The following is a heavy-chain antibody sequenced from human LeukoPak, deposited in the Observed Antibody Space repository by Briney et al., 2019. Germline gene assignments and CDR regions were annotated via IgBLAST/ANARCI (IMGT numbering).Heavy chain of an antibody. Sequence: GGSLRLSCAVSGFNFNTYSMNWVRQAPGKGPEWVSSISSTSNYIYYAESVKGRFAVSRDNAKNSLYLQMNSLRADDTAVYYCARAGDILLVSYFHYYGMDVWGQGTTVIVSS. CDR2: ISSTSNYI. J-gene: IGHJ6*02. CDR3: ARAGDILLVSYFHYYGMDV. D-gene: IGHD7-27*01. CDR1: GFNFNTYS. V-gene: IGHV3-21*01.